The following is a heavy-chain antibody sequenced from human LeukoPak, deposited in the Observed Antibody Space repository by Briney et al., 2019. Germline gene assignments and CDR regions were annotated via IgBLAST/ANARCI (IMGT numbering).Heavy chain of an antibody. Sequence: GGSLRLSCAASGFSFRSFWMYWVRQAPGKGLEWVSRINADGSATSSADAVKGRFTISRDNAKNTPYLQLNSLRAEDTAVYYCARGNYGMDVWGQGTTVIVSS. J-gene: IGHJ6*02. CDR1: GFSFRSFW. CDR2: INADGSAT. CDR3: ARGNYGMDV. V-gene: IGHV3-74*01.